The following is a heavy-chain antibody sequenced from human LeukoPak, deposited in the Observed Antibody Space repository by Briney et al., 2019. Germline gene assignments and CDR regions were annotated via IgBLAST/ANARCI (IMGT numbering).Heavy chain of an antibody. CDR1: GGSISSGSYY. D-gene: IGHD3-22*01. Sequence: SETLSLTCTVSGGSISSGSYYWSWIRQPAGKVLEWIGRIYTSERTNYNPSLKSRDTNSVDPSHNQYSLKLSSVTAADTAVYYCARDGEYYDSSGIDYWGQGTLVTVSS. CDR3: ARDGEYYDSSGIDY. J-gene: IGHJ4*02. CDR2: IYTSERT. V-gene: IGHV4-61*02.